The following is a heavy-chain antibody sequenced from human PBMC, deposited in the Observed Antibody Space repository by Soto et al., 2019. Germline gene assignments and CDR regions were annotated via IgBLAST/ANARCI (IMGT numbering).Heavy chain of an antibody. D-gene: IGHD6-13*01. CDR3: AKDFTAYLSSWFHL. J-gene: IGHJ5*02. CDR1: EFTFSSNA. CDR2: ITGSGSTT. Sequence: EVQLLESGGGLVQPGGSLRLSCAASEFTFSSNAMHWVRQAPGKGLEWVSGITGSGSTTFYADSVKGRFTISRDNSKNTLYLHMSSLRAEDTATHYCAKDFTAYLSSWFHLWGQGTLVTVSS. V-gene: IGHV3-23*01.